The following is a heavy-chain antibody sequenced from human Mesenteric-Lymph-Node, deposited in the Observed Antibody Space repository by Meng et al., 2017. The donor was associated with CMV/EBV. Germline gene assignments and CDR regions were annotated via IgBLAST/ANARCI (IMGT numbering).Heavy chain of an antibody. CDR3: ALTKYSTEWYMDY. V-gene: IGHV1-2*02. J-gene: IGHJ4*02. Sequence: ASVKVSCKASGYTFTGFYLHWVRQAPGQGLEWMGWINPNSGVTHYAQKFQGRVTMTRDTSISTAYMELNSLTSDDTAVYYCALTKYSTEWYMDYWGQGTLVTVSS. D-gene: IGHD6-19*01. CDR1: GYTFTGFY. CDR2: INPNSGVT.